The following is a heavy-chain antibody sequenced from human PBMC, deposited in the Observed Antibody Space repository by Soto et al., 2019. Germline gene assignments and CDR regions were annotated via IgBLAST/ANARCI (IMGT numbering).Heavy chain of an antibody. V-gene: IGHV3-30*03. CDR1: GFTFSSYG. D-gene: IGHD2-2*02. CDR3: ARSIHCSSTSCYMGARSYYYGMDV. CDR2: ISYDGSNK. Sequence: PGGSLRLSCAASGFTFSSYGMHWVRQAPGKGLEWVAVISYDGSNKYYADSVKGRFTISRDNSKNTLYLQMNSLRAEDTAVYYCARSIHCSSTSCYMGARSYYYGMDVWGQGTPVTVYS. J-gene: IGHJ6*02.